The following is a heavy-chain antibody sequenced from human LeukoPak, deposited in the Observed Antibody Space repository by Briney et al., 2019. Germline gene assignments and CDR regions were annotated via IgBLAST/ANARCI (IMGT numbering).Heavy chain of an antibody. CDR1: GGSFSGYY. CDR2: INHSGST. V-gene: IGHV4-34*01. Sequence: LETLSLTCAVYGGSFSGYYWSWIRQPPGKGLEWIGEINHSGSTNYNPSLKSRVTISVDTSKNQFSLKLSSVTAADTAVYYCARGSGSSWPNYYYYYYMDVWGKGTTVTVSS. D-gene: IGHD6-13*01. J-gene: IGHJ6*03. CDR3: ARGSGSSWPNYYYYYYMDV.